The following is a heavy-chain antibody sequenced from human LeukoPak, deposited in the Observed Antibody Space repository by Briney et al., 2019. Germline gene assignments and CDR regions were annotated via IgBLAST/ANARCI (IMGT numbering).Heavy chain of an antibody. CDR2: IWYDGSNK. D-gene: IGHD6-19*01. CDR1: GFTFSNFG. V-gene: IGHV3-33*01. J-gene: IGHJ4*02. Sequence: GGSLRLSCAAPGFTFSNFGMHCDRQAPGKGLEWVAMIWYDGSNKYYVDSVKGRFTISRDNSRNTVYLQMSSLRAQDTAVYYCARGAQAVAASLDYWGQGTLVTVSS. CDR3: ARGAQAVAASLDY.